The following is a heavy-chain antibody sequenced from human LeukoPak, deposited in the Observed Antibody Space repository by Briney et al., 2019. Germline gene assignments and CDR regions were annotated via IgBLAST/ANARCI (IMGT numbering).Heavy chain of an antibody. CDR2: INHSGST. Sequence: SETLSLTCAVYGGSFSGYYWSWLRQPPGKGLEWIGEINHSGSTNYNPSLKSRVTISVDTSKNQFSLKLSSVTAADTAVYYCARDTAFWSGYYYYYYYYMDVWGKGTTVTVSS. J-gene: IGHJ6*03. V-gene: IGHV4-34*01. CDR3: ARDTAFWSGYYYYYYYYMDV. D-gene: IGHD3-3*01. CDR1: GGSFSGYY.